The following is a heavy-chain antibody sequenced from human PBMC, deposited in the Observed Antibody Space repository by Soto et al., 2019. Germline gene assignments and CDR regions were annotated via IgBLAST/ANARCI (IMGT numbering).Heavy chain of an antibody. D-gene: IGHD3-3*02. Sequence: QVQLMQSGAEVKKPGSSVKVSCKASGGTFSTSAISWVRQAPGEGLEWVGGIMPVFATPDYAQKFQGRVTLSADESTTNAYLELTSLTTDDTAVYYCARDKDRQQLGGNYYYILDVWGQGTAITVSS. CDR3: ARDKDRQQLGGNYYYILDV. CDR2: IMPVFATP. V-gene: IGHV1-69*12. CDR1: GGTFSTSA. J-gene: IGHJ6*02.